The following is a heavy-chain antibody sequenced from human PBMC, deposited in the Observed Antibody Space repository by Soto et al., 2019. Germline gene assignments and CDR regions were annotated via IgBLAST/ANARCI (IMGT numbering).Heavy chain of an antibody. D-gene: IGHD1-1*01. Sequence: QVQLVESGGGVVQPGRSLRLSCAASGFTFSNNAMDWVRQAPGKGMECVAVINKYIAESVKGKFTISRDNSKNTLFLQMNSLRAEDTAVYYCERGTTTTAFSAMDVWGQGTKVTVSS. CDR3: ERGTTTTAFSAMDV. CDR1: GFTFSNNA. CDR2: INK. V-gene: IGHV3-30-3*01. J-gene: IGHJ6*02.